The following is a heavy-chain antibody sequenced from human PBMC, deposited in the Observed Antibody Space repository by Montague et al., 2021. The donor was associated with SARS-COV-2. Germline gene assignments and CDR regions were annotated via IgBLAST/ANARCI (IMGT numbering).Heavy chain of an antibody. CDR1: GASVGSSD. D-gene: IGHD3-9*01. CDR3: ARHVYDILTGYYTYWYFDL. Sequence: SETLSLTCTVSGASVGSSDWGWIRQSPGKGLEWIGYFYSVGSTDYNPSLKSRATISRDTSKNQFSLKVRSVTAADTAVYYCARHVYDILTGYYTYWYFDLWGRGTLVTVSS. J-gene: IGHJ2*01. CDR2: FYSVGST. V-gene: IGHV4-59*08.